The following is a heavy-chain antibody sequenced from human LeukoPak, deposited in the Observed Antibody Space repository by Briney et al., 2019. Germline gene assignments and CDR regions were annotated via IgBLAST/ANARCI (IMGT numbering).Heavy chain of an antibody. Sequence: GGSLRLSCAGSGFTFSNYCMHWVRQAPGKGLMWVSRINGGESSTSYAAFVKGGFTVARDNDKNTAYLQRYSLRADDTAIYFCARGLGGTGPPAWGQGTLVTVSS. CDR2: INGGESST. D-gene: IGHD1-7*01. CDR1: GFTFSNYC. J-gene: IGHJ5*02. CDR3: ARGLGGTGPPA. V-gene: IGHV3-74*01.